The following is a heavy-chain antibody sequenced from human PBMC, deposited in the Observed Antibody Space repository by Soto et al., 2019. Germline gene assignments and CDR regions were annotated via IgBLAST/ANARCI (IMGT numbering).Heavy chain of an antibody. CDR3: ARDRDGYNGAFDY. D-gene: IGHD5-12*01. J-gene: IGHJ4*02. CDR2: INPSGGST. V-gene: IGHV1-46*03. Sequence: QVQLVQSGAEVKKPGASVKVSCKASGYTFSNYYMHWVRQAPGQGLEWMGIINPSGGSTSYGQKFQGRVTMVRDTSTSTVYMELSTLRSEDTAVYYCARDRDGYNGAFDYWGQGTLVTVSS. CDR1: GYTFSNYY.